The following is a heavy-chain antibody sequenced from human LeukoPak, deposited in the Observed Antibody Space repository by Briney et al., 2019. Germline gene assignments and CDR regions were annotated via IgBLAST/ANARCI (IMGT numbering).Heavy chain of an antibody. J-gene: IGHJ4*02. CDR3: ARYGGSGWVIDN. Sequence: PSETLSPTCTVSGGSISSYYWTWIRQPPGKGLEWIGYIYQTGATSYNPSLKSRVTISVDTSKAQFSLKLTSVTAADTAVYYCARYGGSGWVIDNWGQGTLVTVSS. V-gene: IGHV4-59*08. D-gene: IGHD6-19*01. CDR1: GGSISSYY. CDR2: IYQTGAT.